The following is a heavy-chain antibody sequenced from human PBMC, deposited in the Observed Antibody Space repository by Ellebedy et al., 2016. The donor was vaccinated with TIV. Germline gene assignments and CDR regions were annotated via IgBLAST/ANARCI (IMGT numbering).Heavy chain of an antibody. CDR3: CLYYYYYYGMDV. V-gene: IGHV3-64D*06. D-gene: IGHD5/OR15-5a*01. CDR2: ISSNGGST. CDR1: GFTFSSYA. Sequence: GESLKISXSASGFTFSSYAMHWVRQAPGKGLEYVSAISSNGGSTYYADSVKGRFTISRDNSKNTLYLQMSSLRAEDTAVYYCCLYYYYYYGMDVWGQGTTVTVSS. J-gene: IGHJ6*02.